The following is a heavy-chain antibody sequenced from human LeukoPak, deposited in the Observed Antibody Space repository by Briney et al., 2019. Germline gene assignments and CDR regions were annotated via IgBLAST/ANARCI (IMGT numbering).Heavy chain of an antibody. CDR1: GFIFSDYY. D-gene: IGHD1-1*01. V-gene: IGHV3-11*05. Sequence: GGSLRLSCAASGFIFSDYYMSWIRQAPGKGLEWVSYIISTSSYTAYADSVKGRFTISRDNAKNSLYLQMNSLRAEDTAVYFCAKATNTGTGTPALAIDYWGQGTLVTVSS. CDR3: AKATNTGTGTPALAIDY. CDR2: IISTSSYT. J-gene: IGHJ4*02.